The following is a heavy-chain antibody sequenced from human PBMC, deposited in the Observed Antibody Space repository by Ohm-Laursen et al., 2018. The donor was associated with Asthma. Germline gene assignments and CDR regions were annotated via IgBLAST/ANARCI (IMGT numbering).Heavy chain of an antibody. CDR1: GYSLTSYG. CDR3: ARDHKGDYGDS. J-gene: IGHJ4*02. CDR2: ISAYNGNT. D-gene: IGHD3-16*01. V-gene: IGHV1-18*04. Sequence: GSTVKVSCKASGYSLTSYGISWVRQAPGQGLEWMGWISAYNGNTNYAQKLQGRVTMTTDTSTSTAYMELRSLRSDDTAVYYCARDHKGDYGDSWGQGTLVTVSS.